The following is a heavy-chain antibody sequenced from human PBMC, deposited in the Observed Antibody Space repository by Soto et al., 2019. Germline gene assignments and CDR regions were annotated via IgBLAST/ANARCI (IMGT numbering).Heavy chain of an antibody. V-gene: IGHV3-30-3*01. CDR1: GFTFSSYA. Sequence: GGSLRLSCAASGFTFSSYAMHWVRQAPGKGLEWVAVISYDGSNKYYADSVKGRFTISRDNSKNTLYLQMNSLRAEDTAVYYRARDLELYSYDYYYYGMDVWGQGTTVTVSS. D-gene: IGHD3-16*01. CDR3: ARDLELYSYDYYYYGMDV. CDR2: ISYDGSNK. J-gene: IGHJ6*02.